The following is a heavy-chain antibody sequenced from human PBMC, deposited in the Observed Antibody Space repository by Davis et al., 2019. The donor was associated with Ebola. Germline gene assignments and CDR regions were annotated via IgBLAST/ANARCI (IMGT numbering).Heavy chain of an antibody. CDR2: ISAYNGNT. J-gene: IGHJ5*02. CDR3: ARGLYSSSSDWFDP. CDR1: GYTFTSYG. D-gene: IGHD6-6*01. V-gene: IGHV1-18*01. Sequence: AASVKVSCKASGYTFTSYGISWVRQAPGQGLEWMGWISAYNGNTNYAQKFQGRVTITADKSTSTAYMELSSLRSEDTAVYYCARGLYSSSSDWFDPWGQGTLVTVSS.